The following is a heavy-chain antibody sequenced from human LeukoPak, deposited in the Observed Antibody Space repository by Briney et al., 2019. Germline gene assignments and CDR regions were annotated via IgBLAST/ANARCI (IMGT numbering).Heavy chain of an antibody. CDR3: ASRYCSGGSCIFDYGLDV. V-gene: IGHV3-21*01. CDR1: EFTFSNYF. D-gene: IGHD2-15*01. J-gene: IGHJ6*02. CDR2: ISGSSSYI. Sequence: GGSLRLSCAASEFTFSNYFMNWVRQAPGKGLEWVSAISGSSSYIYYADSVKGRFTLSRDNAKNSLYLQMNSLRAEDTAVYYCASRYCSGGSCIFDYGLDVWGQGTTVTVSS.